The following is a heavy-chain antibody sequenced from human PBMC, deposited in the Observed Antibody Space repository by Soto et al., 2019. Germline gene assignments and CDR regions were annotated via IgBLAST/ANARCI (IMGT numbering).Heavy chain of an antibody. J-gene: IGHJ4*02. CDR1: GFTVSSNY. Sequence: GGSLRLSCAASGFTVSSNYMSWVRQAPGKGLEWVSVIYSGGSTYYADSVKGRFTISRDNSKNKLYLQMNSLRAEDTAVYYCARVDNDYGDYRFDYWGQGTLVTVSS. CDR3: ARVDNDYGDYRFDY. CDR2: IYSGGST. V-gene: IGHV3-66*01. D-gene: IGHD4-17*01.